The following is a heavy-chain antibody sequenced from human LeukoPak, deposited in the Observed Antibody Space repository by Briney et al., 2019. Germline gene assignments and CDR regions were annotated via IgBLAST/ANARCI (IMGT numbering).Heavy chain of an antibody. D-gene: IGHD1-7*01. V-gene: IGHV1-18*01. CDR3: AREGTPRNTNWFDP. CDR2: ISAYNGNT. Sequence: ASVKVSCKASGYTFTSYGISWVRQAPGQGLEWMGWISAYNGNTNYAQKLQGRVTMTQDTSTSTAYMELRSLRSDDTAVYYCAREGTPRNTNWFDPWGQGTLVTVSS. CDR1: GYTFTSYG. J-gene: IGHJ5*02.